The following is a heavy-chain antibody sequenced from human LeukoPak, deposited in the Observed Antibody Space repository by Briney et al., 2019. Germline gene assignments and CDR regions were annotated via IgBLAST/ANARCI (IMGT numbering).Heavy chain of an antibody. CDR2: INPSGGST. J-gene: IGHJ5*02. CDR1: GYIFTSYF. V-gene: IGHV1-46*01. D-gene: IGHD3-10*01. CDR3: ARDAAITMIRGVRVSGWLDP. Sequence: GASVKVSCKASGYIFTSYFMHWVRQAPGQGLEWMGIINPSGGSTNYAQRFRGRVTMTRDMSTGTVYMELSSLTSEDTAVYYCARDAAITMIRGVRVSGWLDPWGQGTLVIVSS.